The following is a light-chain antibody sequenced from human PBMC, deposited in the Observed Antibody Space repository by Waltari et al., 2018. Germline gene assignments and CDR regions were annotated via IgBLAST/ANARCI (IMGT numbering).Light chain of an antibody. CDR1: SRDVGAYNY. CDR2: YVR. Sequence: QSALTQPASVSGSPGQSITISCTGTSRDVGAYNYLSWYQQHPGKAPKVVIFYVRYRPSWLSNPFSGPKAGNTASLTISGLQAEDEADYYCTSYTSSHSLVFGTGTRVTV. V-gene: IGLV2-14*03. J-gene: IGLJ1*01. CDR3: TSYTSSHSLV.